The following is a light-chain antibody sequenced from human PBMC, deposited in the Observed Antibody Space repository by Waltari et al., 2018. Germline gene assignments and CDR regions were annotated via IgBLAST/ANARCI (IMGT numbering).Light chain of an antibody. CDR2: SKN. J-gene: IGLJ1*01. CDR1: SSNIGSNT. CDR3: AAWDDSLNGYV. V-gene: IGLV1-44*01. Sequence: QSVLTQPPSASGTPGQRVTISCSGSSSNIGSNTVNWYQQLPGTAPKLLIYSKNQRPSGVPDRSSGSKSGTSASLASSGLQSEDESDYYCAAWDDSLNGYVFGTGTKVTVL.